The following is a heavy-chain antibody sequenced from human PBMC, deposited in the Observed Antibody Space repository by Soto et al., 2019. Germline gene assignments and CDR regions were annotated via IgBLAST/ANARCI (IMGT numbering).Heavy chain of an antibody. J-gene: IGHJ5*01. CDR1: GGSISSGGYS. V-gene: IGHV4-30-2*02. D-gene: IGHD3-3*01. Sequence: SETLSLTCAVSGGSISSGGYSWSWIRQPPGKGLEWIGYIYHSGSTYYNPSLKGRFTISRDNAKNSLYLQMNSLRAEDTAFYYCAKAGGFGVLSWFDPWGQGTLVTVSS. CDR2: IYHSGST. CDR3: AKAGGFGVLSWFDP.